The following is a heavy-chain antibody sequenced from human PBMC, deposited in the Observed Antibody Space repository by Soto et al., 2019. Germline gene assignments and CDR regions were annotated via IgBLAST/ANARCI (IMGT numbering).Heavy chain of an antibody. CDR1: GFTFSSYW. J-gene: IGHJ4*02. D-gene: IGHD3-9*01. CDR2: INSDGSST. CDR3: ARDSIRLRYFDWLSHLYFDY. Sequence: PGGSPRLSCAASGFTFSSYWMHWVRQAPGKGLVWVSRINSDGSSTSYADSVKGRFTISRDNAKNTLYLQMNSLRAEDTAVYYCARDSIRLRYFDWLSHLYFDYWGQGTLVTVSS. V-gene: IGHV3-74*01.